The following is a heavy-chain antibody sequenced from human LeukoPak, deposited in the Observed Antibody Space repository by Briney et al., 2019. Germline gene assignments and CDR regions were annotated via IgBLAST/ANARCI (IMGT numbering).Heavy chain of an antibody. CDR1: GFTVSSNY. CDR3: VKMGYFSTWSTTFDY. Sequence: PGGSLRLSCAASGFTVSSNYMSWVRQAPGKGLEWVSTIYNVGNTYYADSVKGRFTISRDNSKNTSYLQMNSLGAEDTSLYYCVKMGYFSTWSTTFDYWGQGTLVTVSS. V-gene: IGHV3-66*01. D-gene: IGHD2-15*01. J-gene: IGHJ4*02. CDR2: IYNVGNT.